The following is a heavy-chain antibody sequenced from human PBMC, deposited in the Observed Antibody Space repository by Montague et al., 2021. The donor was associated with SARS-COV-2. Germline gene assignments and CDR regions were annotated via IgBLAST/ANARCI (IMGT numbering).Heavy chain of an antibody. D-gene: IGHD1-7*01. CDR1: GGSISGSNYY. J-gene: IGHJ4*02. CDR3: ARLLLELPGDY. V-gene: IGHV4-39*01. CDR2: IYYSGST. Sequence: SETWSLTCTVSGGSISGSNYYWAWIRQPPGKGLEWIGSIYYSGSTYDNPSLKSRVSISVDTSKNQFSLKLNSVTAADMAVYYCARLLLELPGDYWGQGTLVTISS.